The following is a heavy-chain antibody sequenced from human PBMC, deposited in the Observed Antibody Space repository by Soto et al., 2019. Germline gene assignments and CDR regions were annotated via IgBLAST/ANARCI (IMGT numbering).Heavy chain of an antibody. CDR3: AREKVLRYFQDAFDI. Sequence: HVQLVQSGAEVKKPGSSVKVSCKASGGTFSSYAISWVRQAPGQGLAWMGGIIPIFGTANYAQKFKGRVTITADESTSTAYMELSSLRSEDTAVYYCAREKVLRYFQDAFDIWGQGTMVTVSS. J-gene: IGHJ3*02. CDR1: GGTFSSYA. D-gene: IGHD3-9*01. CDR2: IIPIFGTA. V-gene: IGHV1-69*01.